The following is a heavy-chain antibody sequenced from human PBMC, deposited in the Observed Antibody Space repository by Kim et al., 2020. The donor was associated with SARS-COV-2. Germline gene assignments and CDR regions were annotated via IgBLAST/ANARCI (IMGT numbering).Heavy chain of an antibody. D-gene: IGHD6-19*01. CDR1: GGTFSSYA. V-gene: IGHV1-69*13. CDR3: ARAYRSGWSFGRYYYGMDV. Sequence: SVKVSCKASGGTFSSYAISWVRQAPGQGLEWMGGIIPIFGTANYAQKFQGRVTITADESTSTAYMELSSLRSEDTAVYYCARAYRSGWSFGRYYYGMDVWGQGTTVTVSS. J-gene: IGHJ6*02. CDR2: IIPIFGTA.